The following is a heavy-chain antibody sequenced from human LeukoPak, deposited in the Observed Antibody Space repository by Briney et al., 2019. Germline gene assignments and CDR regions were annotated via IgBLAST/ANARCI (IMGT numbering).Heavy chain of an antibody. Sequence: PSETLSLTCTVSGYSISSGYYWGWLRQPPGKGLEWIGSIYHSGSTYYNPALKSRVTISVDTSKNQFSPKLSSVTAADTAVYYCARGDNWNLEFDYWGQGTLVTVSS. V-gene: IGHV4-38-2*02. CDR2: IYHSGST. J-gene: IGHJ4*02. D-gene: IGHD1-1*01. CDR1: GYSISSGYY. CDR3: ARGDNWNLEFDY.